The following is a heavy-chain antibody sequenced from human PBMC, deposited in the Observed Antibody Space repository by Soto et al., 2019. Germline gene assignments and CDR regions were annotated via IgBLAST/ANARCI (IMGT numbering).Heavy chain of an antibody. V-gene: IGHV3-9*01. Sequence: EVQLVESGGGLVQPGRSLRLSCAASGFTFDDYAMHWVRQAPGRGLEWVSGISWNSGSIGYADSVKGRFTISRDNSKNTLYLQMNSLRAEDTAVYYCARDRGYSYGYPMDVWGKGTTVTVSS. J-gene: IGHJ6*03. CDR2: ISWNSGSI. D-gene: IGHD5-18*01. CDR1: GFTFDDYA. CDR3: ARDRGYSYGYPMDV.